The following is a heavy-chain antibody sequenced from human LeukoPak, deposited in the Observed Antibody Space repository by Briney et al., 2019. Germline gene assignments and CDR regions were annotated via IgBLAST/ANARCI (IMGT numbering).Heavy chain of an antibody. CDR2: INPNSGGT. CDR1: GYTFTGYY. V-gene: IGHV1-2*02. J-gene: IGHJ6*02. D-gene: IGHD4-11*01. CDR3: ARSKISYYYYGMDV. Sequence: GASVKVSCKASGYTFTGYYMHWVRQAPGQGLEWMGWINPNSGGTNYARKFQGRVTMTRDTSISTAYMELSRLRSDDTAVYYCARSKISYYYYGMDVWGQGTTVTVSS.